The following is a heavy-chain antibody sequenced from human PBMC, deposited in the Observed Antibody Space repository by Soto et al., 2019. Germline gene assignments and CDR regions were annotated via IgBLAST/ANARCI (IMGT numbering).Heavy chain of an antibody. CDR2: IYSGGST. D-gene: IGHD5-18*01. J-gene: IGHJ4*02. Sequence: EVQLVESGGGLVQPGGSLRLSCAASGVTVSSNYMSWVRQAPGKGLEWVSVIYSGGSTYYADSVKGRFTISRDNSKNTLYLQMNSLRAEDTAVYYCARHGYNYGGGYFDYWGQGTQVNVSS. V-gene: IGHV3-66*04. CDR1: GVTVSSNY. CDR3: ARHGYNYGGGYFDY.